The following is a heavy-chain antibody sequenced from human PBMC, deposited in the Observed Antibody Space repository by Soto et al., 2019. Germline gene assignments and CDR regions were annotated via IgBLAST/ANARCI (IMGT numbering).Heavy chain of an antibody. CDR3: ARRPSVVRGVIITLGAFDT. J-gene: IGHJ3*02. V-gene: IGHV4-31*03. CDR2: IYYSGGT. D-gene: IGHD3-10*01. Sequence: TLCLTCTVSGGSISRGGYYWSWIRQHPGRSLEWIGYIYYSGGTYYNPSLKSRVTISVDTSKNQFSLKLSSVTAADTAVYYCARRPSVVRGVIITLGAFDTWGQGTMVTVSS. CDR1: GGSISRGGYY.